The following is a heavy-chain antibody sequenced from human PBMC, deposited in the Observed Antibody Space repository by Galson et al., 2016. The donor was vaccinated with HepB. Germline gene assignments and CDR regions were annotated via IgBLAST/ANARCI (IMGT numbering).Heavy chain of an antibody. CDR1: GFTFSSYW. V-gene: IGHV3-74*01. J-gene: IGHJ4*02. CDR3: ARDLSGPDY. Sequence: SLRLSCAASGFTFSSYWMHWVRQVPGKGLVWVSRIEPDGSRPIYADSVKGRFTISRDNAENTLYLQMNSLRADDTAVYYCARDLSGPDYWGQGTLVAVSS. CDR2: IEPDGSRP.